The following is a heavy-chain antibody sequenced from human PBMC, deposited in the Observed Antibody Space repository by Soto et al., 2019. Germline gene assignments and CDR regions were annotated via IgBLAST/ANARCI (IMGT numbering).Heavy chain of an antibody. CDR1: GFTFSSYA. CDR3: AKGGIFGVVTAEDY. D-gene: IGHD3-3*01. V-gene: IGHV3-23*01. Sequence: EVQLLESGGGLVQPGGSLRLSCAASGFTFSSYAMSWVRQAPGKGLEWVSAISGSGINTYYADSVKGRFTISRDTSKTTLYLQMNSLRAEDTAVYYCAKGGIFGVVTAEDYWGEGTLVTVSS. J-gene: IGHJ4*02. CDR2: ISGSGINT.